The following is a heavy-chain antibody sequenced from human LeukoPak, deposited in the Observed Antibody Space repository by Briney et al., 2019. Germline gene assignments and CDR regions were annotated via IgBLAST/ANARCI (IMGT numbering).Heavy chain of an antibody. V-gene: IGHV3-33*03. CDR3: ARGPVVVGTLGGFDP. J-gene: IGHJ5*02. CDR1: GFTFSSSG. Sequence: GGSLRLSCAASGFTFSSSGMHWVRQAPGKGLEWVAVILYNGSNKYYADSVKGRFTISRDNAKNSLYLQMNSLRAEDTAVYYCARGPVVVGTLGGFDPWGQGTLVTVSS. D-gene: IGHD1-26*01. CDR2: ILYNGSNK.